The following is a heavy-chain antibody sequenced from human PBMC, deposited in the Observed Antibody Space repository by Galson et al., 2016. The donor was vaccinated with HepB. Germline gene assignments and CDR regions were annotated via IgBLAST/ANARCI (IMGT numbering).Heavy chain of an antibody. J-gene: IGHJ5*02. CDR2: IFPDDSDS. D-gene: IGHD3-9*01. Sequence: QSGAEVKKPGESLKISCKGSGYSFSNYWIVWVRQMPGKGLEWMEIIFPDDSDSKYSPSSEGHVTISADKSINTVYLQWTSLRASDTAMYYCARLGFDLSTGSPPGWFDPWGQGTLVTVSS. CDR1: GYSFSNYW. CDR3: ARLGFDLSTGSPPGWFDP. V-gene: IGHV5-51*01.